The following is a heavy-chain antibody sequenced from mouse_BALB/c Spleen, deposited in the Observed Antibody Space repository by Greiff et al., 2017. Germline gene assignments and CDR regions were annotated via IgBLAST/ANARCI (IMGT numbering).Heavy chain of an antibody. D-gene: IGHD4-1*01. CDR3: TRNWDNWYFDV. V-gene: IGHV5-6-4*01. CDR1: GFTFSSYT. CDR2: ISSGGSYT. J-gene: IGHJ1*01. Sequence: EVQGVESGGGLVKPGGSLKLSCAASGFTFSSYTMSWVRQTPEKRLEWVATISSGGSYTYYPDSVKGRFTISRDNAKNTLYLQMSSLKSEDTAMYYCTRNWDNWYFDVWGAGTTVTVSS.